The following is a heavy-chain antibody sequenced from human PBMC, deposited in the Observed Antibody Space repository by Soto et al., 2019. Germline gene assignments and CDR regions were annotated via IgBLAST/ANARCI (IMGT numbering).Heavy chain of an antibody. V-gene: IGHV3-33*01. Sequence: QVQLVESGGDVVQPGRSLRLSCAASGFTFSSYGMHWVRQAPGKGLEWVAVIWYDGSNKYYADSVKGRFTISRDNSKNTLYLQMNSLRAEDTAVYYCARGGEESSIYGMDVWGQGTTVTVSS. D-gene: IGHD3-10*01. CDR1: GFTFSSYG. CDR3: ARGGEESSIYGMDV. CDR2: IWYDGSNK. J-gene: IGHJ6*02.